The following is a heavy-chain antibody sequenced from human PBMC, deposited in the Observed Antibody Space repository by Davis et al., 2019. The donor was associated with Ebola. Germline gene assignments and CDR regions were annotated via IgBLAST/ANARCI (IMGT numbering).Heavy chain of an antibody. CDR2: ISWNSGSI. V-gene: IGHV3-9*01. CDR1: GFTFDDYA. J-gene: IGHJ4*02. Sequence: SLKISCAASGFTFDDYAMHWVRQAPGKGLEWVSGISWNSGSIGYADSVKGRFTISRDNAKNSLYLQMNSLRAEDTALYYCAKDNEYSSGWFGDFDYWGQGTLVTVSS. D-gene: IGHD6-19*01. CDR3: AKDNEYSSGWFGDFDY.